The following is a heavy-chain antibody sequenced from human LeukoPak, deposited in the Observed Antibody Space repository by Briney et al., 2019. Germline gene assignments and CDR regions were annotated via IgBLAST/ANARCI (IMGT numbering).Heavy chain of an antibody. CDR2: ITSSGSSM. CDR3: TRDIDDVLTGDDAFDV. CDR1: GFTFSGYS. Sequence: GGSLRLSCAASGFTFSGYSLNWVRKAPGKGLEWFSSITSSGSSMYYADSVKGRFTISRDNAESSVYLQMNSLRVDDTGLYYCTRDIDDVLTGDDAFDVWGQGTVVTVSS. V-gene: IGHV3-21*03. D-gene: IGHD3-9*01. J-gene: IGHJ3*01.